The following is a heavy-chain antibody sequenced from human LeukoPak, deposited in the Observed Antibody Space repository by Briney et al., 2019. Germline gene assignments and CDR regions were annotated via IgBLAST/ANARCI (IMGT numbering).Heavy chain of an antibody. CDR2: MNPNSGNT. V-gene: IGHV1-8*01. J-gene: IGHJ6*02. D-gene: IGHD2-2*01. Sequence: ASVTVSCKASGYTFTSYDINWVRQATGQGLEWMGWMNPNSGNTGYAQKFQGRVTMTRNTSISTAYMELSSLRSEDTAVYYCARRSIVVVPAAPYGMDVWGQGTTVTVSS. CDR3: ARRSIVVVPAAPYGMDV. CDR1: GYTFTSYD.